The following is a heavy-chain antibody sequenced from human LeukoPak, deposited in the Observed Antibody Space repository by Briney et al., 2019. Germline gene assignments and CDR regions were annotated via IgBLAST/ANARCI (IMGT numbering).Heavy chain of an antibody. CDR3: ARDQGCSSTSCYSLFFHY. D-gene: IGHD2-2*01. CDR1: GFTFSTYG. Sequence: GGSLTLSCAASGFTFSTYGMHWVGQAPGKGLEWVAIIWFDGSNKYYADSVKGRFTISRDNSKNTLYLQMNSLRAEDTAVYYCARDQGCSSTSCYSLFFHYWGQETLVTVSS. CDR2: IWFDGSNK. J-gene: IGHJ4*02. V-gene: IGHV3-33*01.